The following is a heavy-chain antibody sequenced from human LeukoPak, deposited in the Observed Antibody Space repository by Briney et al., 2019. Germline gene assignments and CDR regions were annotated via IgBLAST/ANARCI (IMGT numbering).Heavy chain of an antibody. V-gene: IGHV5-51*01. J-gene: IGHJ5*02. CDR2: IYPDDSDT. CDR1: GYSFTSYW. D-gene: IGHD3-22*01. CDR3: TRGGTYYDDSRDYGHWFDP. Sequence: PGESLKISCKGSGYSFTSYWIGWVRQMPGKGLEWMGIIYPDDSDTRYSPSFQGQVTISADKSTGTAYLHWSSLKASDTAIYYCTRGGTYYDDSRDYGHWFDPWGQGTLVTASS.